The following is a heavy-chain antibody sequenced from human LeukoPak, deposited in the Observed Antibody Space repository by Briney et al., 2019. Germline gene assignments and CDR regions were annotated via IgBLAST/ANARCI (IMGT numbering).Heavy chain of an antibody. V-gene: IGHV3-23*01. J-gene: IGHJ4*02. CDR1: GFTFSSYA. Sequence: GGSLRLSCAASGFTFSSYAMSWVRQAPGKGLEWVSAISGSGGSTYYADSVKGRFTISRDNSKNMLYLQMNSLRAEDTAVYYCAKDTALMTVTTYDYRGQGTLVTVSS. D-gene: IGHD4-17*01. CDR3: AKDTALMTVTTYDY. CDR2: ISGSGGST.